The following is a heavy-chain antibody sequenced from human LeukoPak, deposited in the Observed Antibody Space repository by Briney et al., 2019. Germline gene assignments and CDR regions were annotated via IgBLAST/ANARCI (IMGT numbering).Heavy chain of an antibody. CDR3: ARRYCTNTHCYGFDY. J-gene: IGHJ4*02. CDR2: ISSSGSTI. CDR1: GFTFSSYE. Sequence: GGSLRLSCAASGFTFSSYEMNWVRQAPGKGLEWVSYISSSGSTIYYADSVKGRFTISRDNAKNSLYLQMNSLRDEDTAVYYCARRYCTNTHCYGFDYWGQGTLVTVSS. V-gene: IGHV3-48*03. D-gene: IGHD2-2*01.